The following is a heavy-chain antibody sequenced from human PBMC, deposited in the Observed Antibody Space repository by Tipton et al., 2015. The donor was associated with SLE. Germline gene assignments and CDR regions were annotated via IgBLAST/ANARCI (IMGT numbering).Heavy chain of an antibody. CDR3: ARKYDYGDYYFDY. CDR1: GGSISSYY. D-gene: IGHD4-17*01. Sequence: TLSLTCTVSGGSISSYYWSWIRQPPGKGLEWIGYIYYSGSTYYNPSLKSRVTISVDTSKNQFSLKLSSVTAADTAVYYCARKYDYGDYYFDYWGQGTLVTVSS. CDR2: IYYSGST. J-gene: IGHJ4*02. V-gene: IGHV4-59*08.